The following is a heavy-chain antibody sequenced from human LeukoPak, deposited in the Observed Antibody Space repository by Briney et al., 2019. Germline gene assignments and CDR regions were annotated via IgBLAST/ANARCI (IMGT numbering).Heavy chain of an antibody. Sequence: GESLKISCKASGYSFTNYWIGWVRQMSGKGLEWMGVTYPGDSDVRYTSSFQGQVTISADKSINIAYLQWSSLKASDTAMYYCARLQDYSDYEADFWGQGTLVTVSS. D-gene: IGHD4-11*01. CDR3: ARLQDYSDYEADF. J-gene: IGHJ4*02. V-gene: IGHV5-51*01. CDR1: GYSFTNYW. CDR2: TYPGDSDV.